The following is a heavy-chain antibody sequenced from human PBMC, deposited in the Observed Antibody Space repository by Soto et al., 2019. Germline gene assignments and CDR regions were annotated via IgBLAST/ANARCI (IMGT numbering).Heavy chain of an antibody. Sequence: SQTLSLTCAISGDSVSSNSAAWNWIRQSPSRGLEWLGRTYSRSKWYNDYAVSVKSRITINPDTSKNQFSLQLNSVTPEDTAVYSCARRLTILGVVTGAFDNWGQGTMVTVSS. D-gene: IGHD3-3*01. CDR1: GDSVSSNSAA. V-gene: IGHV6-1*01. CDR3: ARRLTILGVVTGAFDN. CDR2: TYSRSKWYN. J-gene: IGHJ3*02.